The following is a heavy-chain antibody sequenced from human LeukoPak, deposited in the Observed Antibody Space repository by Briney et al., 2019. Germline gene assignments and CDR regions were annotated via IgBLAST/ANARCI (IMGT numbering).Heavy chain of an antibody. Sequence: GGSLRLSCAASGFTFDDYAMHWVRQAPGKGLGWVSGISWNSGSIGYADSVKGRFTISRDNAKNSLYLQMNSLRAEDMALYYCAKAIGYSYGYNAFDIWGQGTMVTVSS. CDR1: GFTFDDYA. CDR3: AKAIGYSYGYNAFDI. CDR2: ISWNSGSI. V-gene: IGHV3-9*03. D-gene: IGHD5-18*01. J-gene: IGHJ3*02.